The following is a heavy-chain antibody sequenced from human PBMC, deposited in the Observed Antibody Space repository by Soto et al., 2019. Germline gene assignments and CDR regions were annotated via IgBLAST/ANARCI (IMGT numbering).Heavy chain of an antibody. CDR2: ARNKAHSYTT. V-gene: IGHV3-72*01. CDR3: ARLMDTSFDS. J-gene: IGHJ4*02. CDR1: GFTFSDHH. Sequence: GGSLRLSCAASGFTFSDHHMNWVRQAPGTGLEWVGRARNKAHSYTTAYAASVKRRFTISRDDSKNSLSLQMNSLKTADTGVYFCARLMDTSFDSWGQGTLVTVSS. D-gene: IGHD2-8*01.